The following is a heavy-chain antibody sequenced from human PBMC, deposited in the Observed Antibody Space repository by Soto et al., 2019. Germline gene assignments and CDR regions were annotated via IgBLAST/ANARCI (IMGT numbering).Heavy chain of an antibody. J-gene: IGHJ4*02. V-gene: IGHV1-69*13. CDR2: SIPILDTT. D-gene: IGHD3-3*01. CDR3: ARAREESQRSPDSWGGSFDY. CDR1: GGTFSTFA. Sequence: GASVKVSCKASGGTFSTFAITWVRQAPGHGLEWMGGSIPILDTTKHAQKFQGRITIAADESTSTAYMELRSLTSEDTAVYYCARAREESQRSPDSWGGSFDYWGQGTLVTVSS.